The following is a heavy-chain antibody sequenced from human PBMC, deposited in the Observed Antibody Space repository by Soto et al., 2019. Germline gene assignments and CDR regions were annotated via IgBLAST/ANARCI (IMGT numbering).Heavy chain of an antibody. V-gene: IGHV1-18*01. J-gene: IGHJ4*02. D-gene: IGHD1-26*01. Sequence: QVQLVQSGAEVKKPGASVKVSCKTSGFNFFNYGYTWVRQAPGQGLEWVGCIRAFSGRKDYAPKFQGRVTLTADTSTSTAYMELGSLTSGDTAVYYCARISSTANFEGWGQGTLVTVSS. CDR1: GFNFFNYG. CDR3: ARISSTANFEG. CDR2: IRAFSGRK.